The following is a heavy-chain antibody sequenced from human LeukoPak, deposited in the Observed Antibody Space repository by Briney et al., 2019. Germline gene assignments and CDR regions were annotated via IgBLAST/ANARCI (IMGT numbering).Heavy chain of an antibody. D-gene: IGHD3-10*01. CDR3: ARSVTMVRGVPYYFDY. CDR1: GGSISSYY. Sequence: SETLSLTCTDPGGSISSYYWSWIRQPPGEGLEWIGYIYYSGSTNYNPSLKSRVTISVDTSKNQFSLKLSSVTAADTAVYYCARSVTMVRGVPYYFDYWGQGTLVTVSS. CDR2: IYYSGST. J-gene: IGHJ4*02. V-gene: IGHV4-59*01.